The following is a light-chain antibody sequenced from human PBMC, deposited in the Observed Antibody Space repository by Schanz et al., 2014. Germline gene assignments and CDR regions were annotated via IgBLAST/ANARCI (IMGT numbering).Light chain of an antibody. CDR1: QSVSSY. CDR2: DAS. V-gene: IGKV3-11*01. Sequence: PGERATLSCRASQSVSSYLAWYQQKPGQAPRLLIYDASNRATGIPARFSGSGSGTDFTLTISSLEPEDFAIYYCQQRSNWPPSATFGGETKVEIK. CDR3: QQRSNWPPSAT. J-gene: IGKJ4*01.